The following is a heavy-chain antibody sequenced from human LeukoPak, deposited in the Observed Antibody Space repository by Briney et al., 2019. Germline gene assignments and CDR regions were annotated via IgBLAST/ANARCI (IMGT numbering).Heavy chain of an antibody. CDR2: ISGSGGST. V-gene: IGHV3-23*01. CDR3: AKGYCSGGSCPVFDY. Sequence: GGSLRLTCAASGFTFSSYAMSWVRQAPGKGLEWVSAISGSGGSTYYADSVKGRFTISRDNSKNTLYLQMNSLRAEDTAVYYCAKGYCSGGSCPVFDYWGQGTLVTVSS. D-gene: IGHD2-15*01. J-gene: IGHJ4*02. CDR1: GFTFSSYA.